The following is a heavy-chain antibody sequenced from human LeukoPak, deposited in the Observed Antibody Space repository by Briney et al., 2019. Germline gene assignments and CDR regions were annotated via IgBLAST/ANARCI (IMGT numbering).Heavy chain of an antibody. V-gene: IGHV4-4*07. CDR1: GQSTTTYR. CDR3: ARGYRSTTHCHFDS. J-gene: IGHJ5*01. CDR2: IDEDGST. D-gene: IGHD2-2*01. Sequence: PSESLSLTCSVSGQSTTTYRWSWIRQSAANGLEWLGRIDEDGSTTYAPSLRSRVTVSADTSKNQVSLKLKFVTAADTAVYFCARGYRSTTHCHFDSWGRGTRVTVSS.